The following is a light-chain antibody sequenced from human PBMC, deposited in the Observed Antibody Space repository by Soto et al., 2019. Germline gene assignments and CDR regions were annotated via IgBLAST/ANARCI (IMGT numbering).Light chain of an antibody. J-gene: IGKJ1*01. V-gene: IGKV3-20*01. CDR1: QSVSSSY. CDR2: GAS. Sequence: EIVLTQSPGTLSLSPGERATLSCRASQSVSSSYLAWYQQKPGQAPRPLIYGASSRAIGIPDRFSGSGSGTDFTLTISRPEPEDFAVYYCQQYGSSPWTFGQGTKVDI. CDR3: QQYGSSPWT.